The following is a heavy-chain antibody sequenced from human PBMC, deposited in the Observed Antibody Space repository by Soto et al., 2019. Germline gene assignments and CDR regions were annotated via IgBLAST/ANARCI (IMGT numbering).Heavy chain of an antibody. J-gene: IGHJ4*02. CDR2: IYYSGST. CDR3: ARWSQLEPRFDY. CDR1: GGSISSGGYY. V-gene: IGHV4-31*03. Sequence: TSETLSLTCTVSGGSISSGGYYWSWIRQHPGKGLEWIGYIYYSGSTYYNPSLKSRVTISVDTSKNQFSLKLSSVTAADTAVYYCARWSQLEPRFDYWGQGTLVTVSS. D-gene: IGHD1-1*01.